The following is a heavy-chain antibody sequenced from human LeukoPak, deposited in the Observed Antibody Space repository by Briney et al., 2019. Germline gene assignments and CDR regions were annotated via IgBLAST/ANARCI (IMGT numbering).Heavy chain of an antibody. CDR1: GFTFSSYA. CDR3: AKSRRAGTPDQPRCSGGSCYSGASEYGMDV. V-gene: IGHV3-30*18. D-gene: IGHD2-15*01. J-gene: IGHJ6*02. CDR2: ISYDGSNK. Sequence: GGSLRLSCAASGFTFSSYAMSWVRQAPGKGLEWVAVISYDGSNKYYADSVKGRFTISRDNSKNTLYLQMNSLRAEDTAVYYCAKSRRAGTPDQPRCSGGSCYSGASEYGMDVWGQGTTVTVSS.